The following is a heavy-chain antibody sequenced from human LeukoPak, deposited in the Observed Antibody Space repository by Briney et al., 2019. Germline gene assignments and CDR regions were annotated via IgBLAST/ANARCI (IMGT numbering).Heavy chain of an antibody. Sequence: GGSLRLSCAASGFTFSTYAMHWVRQGPGKGLEWVAVISYDGSNKYYADSVKGRSTISRDNSKNTLYLQMSSLSAEDTAVYYCARTTTPHYYGSGSSALGYWGQGTLVTVPS. CDR2: ISYDGSNK. J-gene: IGHJ4*02. CDR3: ARTTTPHYYGSGSSALGY. D-gene: IGHD3-10*01. V-gene: IGHV3-30-3*01. CDR1: GFTFSTYA.